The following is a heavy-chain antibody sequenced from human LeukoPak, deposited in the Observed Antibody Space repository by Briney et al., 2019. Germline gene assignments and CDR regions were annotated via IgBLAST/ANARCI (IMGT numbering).Heavy chain of an antibody. CDR3: AKDRRDYSADY. V-gene: IGHV3-30*18. J-gene: IGHJ4*02. CDR2: ISYDGSNK. Sequence: PGGSLRLSCAASGFTFSSYGMHWVRQAPGMGLEWVAVISYDGSNKYYADSVKGRFTISRDNSKNTLYLQMNSLRAEDTAVYYCAKDRRDYSADYWGQGTLVTVSS. D-gene: IGHD4-11*01. CDR1: GFTFSSYG.